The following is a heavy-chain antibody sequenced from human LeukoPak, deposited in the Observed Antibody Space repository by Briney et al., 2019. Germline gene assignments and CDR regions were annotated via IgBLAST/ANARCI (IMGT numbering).Heavy chain of an antibody. CDR1: GFTFSSYG. V-gene: IGHV3-30*18. J-gene: IGHJ4*02. D-gene: IGHD3-22*01. CDR3: AKDQEGHYYDSSGYPSSFDY. CDR2: ISYDGSNK. Sequence: GGSLRLSCAASGFTFSSYGMHWVRQAPGKGLGWVAVISYDGSNKYYADSVKGRFTISRDNSKNTLYLQMNSLRAEDTAEYYCAKDQEGHYYDSSGYPSSFDYWGQGTLVTVSS.